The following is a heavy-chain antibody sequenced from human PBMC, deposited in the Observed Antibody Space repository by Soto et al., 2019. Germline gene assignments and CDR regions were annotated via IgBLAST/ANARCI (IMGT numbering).Heavy chain of an antibody. J-gene: IGHJ4*02. CDR1: GFTFSDYP. CDR2: ISYDGRVK. D-gene: IGHD1-26*01. Sequence: GGSLRLSCAASGFTFSDYPMHWVRQAPGKGLEWVAVISYDGRVKYYVDSVKGRFTISRDDSKNTLYLQMNSLRVDDTAVYYCARDFIVGAPDYYDYWGQGTLVTVSS. V-gene: IGHV3-30*04. CDR3: ARDFIVGAPDYYDY.